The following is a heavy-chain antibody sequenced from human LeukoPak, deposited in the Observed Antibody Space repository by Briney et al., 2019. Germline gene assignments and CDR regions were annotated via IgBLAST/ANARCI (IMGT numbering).Heavy chain of an antibody. CDR1: GFTFSSNS. V-gene: IGHV3-48*02. D-gene: IGHD3-10*01. CDR2: ISRSSDTI. J-gene: IGHJ4*02. CDR3: ARDLTTMVRGLPLDY. Sequence: GGSLRLSCAASGFTFSSNSMNWVRQAPGKGLEWVSYISRSSDTIYYADSVKGRFTISRDNAKNSLYLQMNSLRDEDTAVYYCARDLTTMVRGLPLDYWGQGTLVTVSS.